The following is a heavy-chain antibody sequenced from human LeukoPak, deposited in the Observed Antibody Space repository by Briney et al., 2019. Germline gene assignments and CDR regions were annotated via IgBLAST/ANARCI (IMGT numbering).Heavy chain of an antibody. J-gene: IGHJ6*02. D-gene: IGHD2-21*02. CDR1: GGSISSGDYY. V-gene: IGHV4-30-4*01. Sequence: PSETLSLTCTVSGGSISSGDYYWSWIRQPPGKGLEWIGYIYYSGSTYYNPSLKSRVTISVDTSKNQFSLKLSPVTAADTAVYYCARDARRPWGDSQYYYYGMDVWGQGTTVTVSS. CDR3: ARDARRPWGDSQYYYYGMDV. CDR2: IYYSGST.